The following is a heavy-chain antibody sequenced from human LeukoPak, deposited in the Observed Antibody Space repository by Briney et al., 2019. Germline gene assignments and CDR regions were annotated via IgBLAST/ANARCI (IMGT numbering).Heavy chain of an antibody. CDR3: ARDRGSKTYNDYYFDF. CDR2: ISHSGTT. CDR1: GYSISSNYF. D-gene: IGHD5-24*01. J-gene: IGHJ4*02. Sequence: SETLSLTCAVSGYSISSNYFWGWIRQPPGKGLEWIGTISHSGTTFYKPSLKTRITISLDTSKNQFSLKMNSVTAADTAVYYCARDRGSKTYNDYYFDFWGRGTLVTVSS. V-gene: IGHV4-38-2*02.